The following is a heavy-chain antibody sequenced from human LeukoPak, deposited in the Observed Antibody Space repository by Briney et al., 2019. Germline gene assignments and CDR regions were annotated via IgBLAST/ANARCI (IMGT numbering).Heavy chain of an antibody. CDR3: ASALPDYGASPFDY. Sequence: PSETLSLTCTVSGASISTIISYWGWIRQTPGKGLEWIGSIYYSGTTYYNPSLESRVTISIDTSKNQFSVKLTSVTAADTAVYYCASALPDYGASPFDYWGQGTLVTVSS. D-gene: IGHD4-17*01. CDR1: GASISTIISY. V-gene: IGHV4-39*07. J-gene: IGHJ4*02. CDR2: IYYSGTT.